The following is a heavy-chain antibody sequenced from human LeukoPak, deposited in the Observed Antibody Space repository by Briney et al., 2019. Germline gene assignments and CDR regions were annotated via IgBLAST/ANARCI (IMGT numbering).Heavy chain of an antibody. J-gene: IGHJ5*02. V-gene: IGHV3-74*03. CDR1: GFTIGRYW. CDR3: AKLDWLDP. CDR2: SEGDDSTT. Sequence: GGSLRLSCAASGFTIGRYWMHWVHQAPGKGLVRVSRSEGDDSTTTYADSVKGRFTVSRDTAKNTLYLQMNSLRVEDTAVYYCAKLDWLDPWGQGTLVTVSP.